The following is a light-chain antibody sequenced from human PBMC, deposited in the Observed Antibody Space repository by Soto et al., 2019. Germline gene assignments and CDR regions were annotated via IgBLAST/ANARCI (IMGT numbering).Light chain of an antibody. J-gene: IGKJ3*01. Sequence: EIVLAQSPATLSLSPGEKATLSCRASQSVSNNLAWYQQKPGQAPRLLIYAASKRATGIPARFSGSGSGTDFTLTISSLEPEDFAVYYCQHRNNWHLIFTFGPGTKVDIK. CDR2: AAS. CDR1: QSVSNN. CDR3: QHRNNWHLIFT. V-gene: IGKV3-11*01.